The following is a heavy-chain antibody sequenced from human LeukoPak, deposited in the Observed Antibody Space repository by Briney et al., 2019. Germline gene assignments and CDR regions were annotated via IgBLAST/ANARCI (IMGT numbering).Heavy chain of an antibody. CDR1: GDSISNYY. CDR2: INHSGST. CDR3: ARSGSIAVAGLTYWYFDL. D-gene: IGHD6-19*01. J-gene: IGHJ2*01. V-gene: IGHV4-34*01. Sequence: SETLSLTCTVSGDSISNYYWSWIRQPPGKGLEWIGEINHSGSTNYNPSLKSRVTISVDTSKNQFSLKLSSVTAADTAVYYCARSGSIAVAGLTYWYFDLWGRGTLVTVSS.